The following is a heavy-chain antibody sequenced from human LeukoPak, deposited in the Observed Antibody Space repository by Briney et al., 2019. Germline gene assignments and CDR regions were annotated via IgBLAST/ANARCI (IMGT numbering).Heavy chain of an antibody. V-gene: IGHV3-48*03. CDR1: GFTFSSYE. CDR2: ISGSGSTI. J-gene: IGHJ4*02. Sequence: GGSLRLSCAASGFTFSSYEMNWVRHAPGKGLEWVSYISGSGSTIYYADSVKGRFTISRDNAKNSLYLQMNSLKAEDTAVFYCARSDYSYGYFDYWGQGALVTVSS. CDR3: ARSDYSYGYFDY. D-gene: IGHD5-18*01.